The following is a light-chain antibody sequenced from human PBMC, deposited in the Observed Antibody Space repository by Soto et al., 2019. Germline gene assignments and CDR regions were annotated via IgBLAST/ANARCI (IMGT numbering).Light chain of an antibody. CDR1: QSISTW. Sequence: DIQMTQSPSTLSASVGDRVTITCRASQSISTWLAWYQLKPGKAPRLLIYDASTLHSGVPSRFSGSGSGTKFTLTISSLQPDDSATYYCQQYYNYPLTFGGGTKVDIK. V-gene: IGKV1-5*01. J-gene: IGKJ4*01. CDR3: QQYYNYPLT. CDR2: DAS.